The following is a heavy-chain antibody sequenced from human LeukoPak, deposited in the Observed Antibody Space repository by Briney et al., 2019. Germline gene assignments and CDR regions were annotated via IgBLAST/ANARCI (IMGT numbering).Heavy chain of an antibody. J-gene: IGHJ4*02. Sequence: GGSLRLSCAASGFTVGSSYMGWVRQAPGKGLEWVSVIYSGGSTYYADSMKGRFTLPRDNSKNTLYLQMNSLRAEDTAVYYCARLSGSYYEADYWGQGTLVTVSS. CDR1: GFTVGSSY. V-gene: IGHV3-53*01. D-gene: IGHD1-26*01. CDR2: IYSGGST. CDR3: ARLSGSYYEADY.